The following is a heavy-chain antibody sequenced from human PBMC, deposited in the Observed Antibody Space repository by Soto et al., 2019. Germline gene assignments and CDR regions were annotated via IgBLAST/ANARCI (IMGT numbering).Heavy chain of an antibody. Sequence: EGQLVEFGGRLVEPGESLRLSCAASGFNFDVAWMNWVRQAPGKGLEWLGRIKSKGGGETTEYVAFVKGRFTISRDDSKNTLYLQMNSLKSEDTAVYYCTKVLALPPNDAFDIWVQGTMVTVSS. CDR1: GFNFDVAW. CDR3: TKVLALPPNDAFDI. J-gene: IGHJ3*02. CDR2: IKSKGGGETT. V-gene: IGHV3-15*01. D-gene: IGHD3-3*02.